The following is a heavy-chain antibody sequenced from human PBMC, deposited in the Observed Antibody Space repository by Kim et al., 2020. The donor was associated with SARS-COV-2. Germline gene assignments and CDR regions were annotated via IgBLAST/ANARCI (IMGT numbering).Heavy chain of an antibody. D-gene: IGHD3-10*01. CDR2: ST. Sequence: STFSKPSLEGRITISQDTSRRHFSLKLTSVTAADTAVYYCARQLFSNFFDYWGLGTLVTVSS. V-gene: IGHV4-39*01. J-gene: IGHJ4*02. CDR3: ARQLFSNFFDY.